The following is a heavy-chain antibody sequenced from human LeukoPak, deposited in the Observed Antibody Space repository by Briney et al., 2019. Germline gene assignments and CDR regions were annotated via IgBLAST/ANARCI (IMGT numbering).Heavy chain of an antibody. CDR2: IKLDGSAT. CDR3: ARDNGQAALHTVGHFDN. V-gene: IGHV3-7*01. CDR1: GFIFSNYG. D-gene: IGHD6-13*01. Sequence: GGSLRLSCAASGFIFSNYGMAWVRQAPGKGVEGVANIKLDGSATYYVDSVKGRFNIYRENAENSLYVKINSLRGEDTAVYYCARDNGQAALHTVGHFDNWGQGTLVTVSS. J-gene: IGHJ4*02.